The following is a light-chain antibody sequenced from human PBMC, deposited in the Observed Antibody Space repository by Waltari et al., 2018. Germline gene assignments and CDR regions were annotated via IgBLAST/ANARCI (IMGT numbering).Light chain of an antibody. J-gene: IGLJ1*01. CDR1: SSDVGSYNL. CDR3: CSYAGSSTYV. Sequence: QSALTQPAPVSGSPGQSLTISCPVTSSDVGSYNLVSWYQQHPGKAPKLMIYEGSKRPSGVSNRFSGSKSGNTASLTISGLQAEDEADYYCCSYAGSSTYVFGTGTKVTVL. CDR2: EGS. V-gene: IGLV2-23*01.